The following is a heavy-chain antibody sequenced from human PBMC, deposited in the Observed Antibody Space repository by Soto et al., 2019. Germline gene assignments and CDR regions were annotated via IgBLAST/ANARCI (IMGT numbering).Heavy chain of an antibody. V-gene: IGHV3-30*18. CDR1: GFTFSSYA. CDR2: ISHDGNVN. J-gene: IGHJ6*03. D-gene: IGHD2-8*02. CDR3: AKDEYWESHFYYFMDL. Sequence: QVQLVESGGGVVQPGRSLRLYCEASGFTFSSYAMHWVRQAPGKGLEWVAVISHDGNVNYYSESVKGRFTMSRDNSKDTLYLQMDSLRTEDTAVYFCAKDEYWESHFYYFMDLWGKGTPVTVSS.